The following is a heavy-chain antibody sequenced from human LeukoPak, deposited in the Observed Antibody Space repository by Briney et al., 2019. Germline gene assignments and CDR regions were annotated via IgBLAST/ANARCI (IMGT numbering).Heavy chain of an antibody. J-gene: IGHJ3*02. Sequence: GGSLRLSCVASGFTFSTYFMYWVCQALGKGLGWVSDISSVCSHTFYVESVKGRFTISRDNSKNTLYLQMNSLRAEDTAVYFCARERQVTIFHSGAFDIWGQGTMVTVSS. CDR3: ARERQVTIFHSGAFDI. D-gene: IGHD3-3*01. CDR2: ISSVCSHT. CDR1: GFTFSTYF. V-gene: IGHV3-30-3*01.